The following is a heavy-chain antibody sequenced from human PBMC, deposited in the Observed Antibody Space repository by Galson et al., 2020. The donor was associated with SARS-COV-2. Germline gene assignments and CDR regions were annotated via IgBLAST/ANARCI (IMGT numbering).Heavy chain of an antibody. J-gene: IGHJ6*03. CDR2: IGPSGSTK. Sequence: GGSLRLSCVASGFTFSSYDMNWVRQAPGKGLEWMSFIGPSGSTKYYAGSVMGRFTISRDNAKNSLYLQMNSLRSEDTAVYYCARTTGRYSSSPLYYYYYMDVWGKGTTVTVSS. D-gene: IGHD6-6*01. CDR1: GFTFSSYD. CDR3: ARTTGRYSSSPLYYYYYMDV. V-gene: IGHV3-48*03.